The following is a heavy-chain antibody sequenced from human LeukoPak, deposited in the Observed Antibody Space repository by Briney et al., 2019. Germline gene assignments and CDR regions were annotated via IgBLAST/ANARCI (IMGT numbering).Heavy chain of an antibody. D-gene: IGHD5-18*01. J-gene: IGHJ4*02. CDR1: GFTFSSYS. V-gene: IGHV3-7*03. CDR2: IKQDGSEK. CDR3: AKVRGYSFYYFDY. Sequence: GGSLRLSCAASGFTFSSYSMNWVRQAPGKGLEWVANIKQDGSEKYYVDSVKGRFTISRDNAKNSLYLQMNSLRAEDTAVYYCAKVRGYSFYYFDYWGQGTLVTVSS.